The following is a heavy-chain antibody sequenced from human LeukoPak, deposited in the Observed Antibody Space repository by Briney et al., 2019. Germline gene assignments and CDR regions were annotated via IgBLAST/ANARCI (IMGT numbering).Heavy chain of an antibody. CDR3: ARSHGGYFIDY. J-gene: IGHJ4*02. V-gene: IGHV3-74*01. CDR1: GFTFSSYW. Sequence: GGSLRLSCAASGFTFSSYWMHWVRQAPGKGLVWVSRINSDGSSTSYADSVKGRFTISRDKAKNTLYLQMNSLRAEDTAVYYCARSHGGYFIDYWGQGTLVTVSS. D-gene: IGHD5-12*01. CDR2: INSDGSST.